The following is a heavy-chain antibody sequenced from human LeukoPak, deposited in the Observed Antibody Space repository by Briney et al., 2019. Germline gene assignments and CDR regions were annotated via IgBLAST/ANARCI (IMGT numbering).Heavy chain of an antibody. V-gene: IGHV3-30*02. CDR1: GFTFSRNA. Sequence: SGGSLRLSCAASGFTFSRNAIHWVRQGPGKGLEWVSYIAQHGSNKYYADSVKGRFTISRDNSKRTLYLQMNSLRADDTAVYYCAKDGSWSCTDWGQGTLVTVSS. CDR2: IAQHGSNK. CDR3: AKDGSWSCTD. D-gene: IGHD2-8*02. J-gene: IGHJ4*02.